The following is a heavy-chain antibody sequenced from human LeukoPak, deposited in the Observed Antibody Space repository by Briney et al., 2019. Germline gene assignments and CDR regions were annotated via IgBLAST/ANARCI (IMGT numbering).Heavy chain of an antibody. CDR3: AALVRGYSYGYDVGY. CDR2: IVVGSGNT. V-gene: IGHV1-58*02. D-gene: IGHD5-18*01. J-gene: IGHJ4*02. CDR1: GFTFTSSA. Sequence: PKASVKVSCKASGFTFTSSAMQWVRQARGQRLEWIGWIVVGSGNTNYAQKFQERVTITRDMSTSTAYMELSSLRSEDTAVYYCAALVRGYSYGYDVGYWGQGTLVTVSS.